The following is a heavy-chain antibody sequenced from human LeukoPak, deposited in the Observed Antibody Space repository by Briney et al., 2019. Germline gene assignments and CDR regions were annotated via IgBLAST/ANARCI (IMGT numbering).Heavy chain of an antibody. D-gene: IGHD5-24*01. Sequence: GGSLRLSCAASGFAFSTYSMNWVRQAPGKGLEWVSYISSLGSTIYYADSVKGRFTIFRDNAKNSLYLQMDGLRAEDTAVYYCARGEQEMATMSIDYWGQGTLVTVSS. CDR3: ARGEQEMATMSIDY. V-gene: IGHV3-48*01. CDR2: ISSLGSTI. J-gene: IGHJ4*02. CDR1: GFAFSTYS.